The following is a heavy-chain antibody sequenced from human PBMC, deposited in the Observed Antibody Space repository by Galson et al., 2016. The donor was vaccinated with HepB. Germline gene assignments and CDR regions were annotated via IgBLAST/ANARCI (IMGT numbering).Heavy chain of an antibody. CDR2: ISWNSGSI. CDR1: GFTFGDYA. D-gene: IGHD2-15*01. CDR3: ARGRIVQRNFFDD. V-gene: IGHV3-9*01. Sequence: SLRLSCAASGFTFGDYAMHWVRQAPGKGLEWVSGISWNSGSIGYADSVKGRFTISRDSAKNSLFLEMNSLSSEDTALYYCARGRIVQRNFFDDWGQGVLVTVSS. J-gene: IGHJ4*02.